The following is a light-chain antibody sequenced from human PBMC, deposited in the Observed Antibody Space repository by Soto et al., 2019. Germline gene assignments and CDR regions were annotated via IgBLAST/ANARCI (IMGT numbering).Light chain of an antibody. J-gene: IGKJ3*01. Sequence: PGERATLSCRASESISSHYIAWYQHKPGQAPRLLIFGASTRATGIPDRFSGSWSGTDFTPTISRLEPEDFAMYYCQNFGDSPFTFGPGTKVDIK. CDR1: ESISSHY. V-gene: IGKV3-20*01. CDR3: QNFGDSPFT. CDR2: GAS.